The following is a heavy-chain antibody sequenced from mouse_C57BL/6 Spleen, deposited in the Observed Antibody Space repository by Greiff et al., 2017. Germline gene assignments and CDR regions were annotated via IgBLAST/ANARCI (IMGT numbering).Heavy chain of an antibody. Sequence: EVQLQESGPGLVKPSQSLSLTCSVTGYSITSGYYWNWIRQFPGNKLEWMGYISYDGSNNYNPSLKNRISITRDTSKNQFFLKLNSVTTEDTATXYCARSSYYDGLDYWTQGPTLTVS. V-gene: IGHV3-6*01. CDR1: GYSITSGYY. CDR3: ARSSYYDGLDY. CDR2: ISYDGSN. J-gene: IGHJ2*01. D-gene: IGHD1-1*01.